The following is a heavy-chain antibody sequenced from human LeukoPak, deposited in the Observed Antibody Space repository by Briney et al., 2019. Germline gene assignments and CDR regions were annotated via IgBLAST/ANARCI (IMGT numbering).Heavy chain of an antibody. CDR2: IKQDGSEK. CDR1: GFTFSSYW. V-gene: IGHV3-7*01. Sequence: GGSLRFSCAASGFTFSSYWKSWVRQAPGKGLEWVANIKQDGSEKYYVDSVKGRFTISRDNAKNSLYLQMNSLRAEDTAVYYCARANVPNWNGAFDIWGQGTMVTVSS. J-gene: IGHJ3*02. CDR3: ARANVPNWNGAFDI. D-gene: IGHD1-20*01.